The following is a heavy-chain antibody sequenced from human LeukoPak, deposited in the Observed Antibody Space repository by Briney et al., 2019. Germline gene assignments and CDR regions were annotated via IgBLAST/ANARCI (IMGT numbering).Heavy chain of an antibody. D-gene: IGHD3-3*01. J-gene: IGHJ4*02. CDR3: ASSYYDFWSGFLDY. CDR2: IIPIFCTA. CDR1: RGTFRSYA. V-gene: IGHV1-69*06. Sequence: GASVKVSCKASRGTFRSYALSWVRQAPGQGLEWMGGIIPIFCTANYAQKFQGRVTITADKSTSTAYMELSSLRSEDTAVYYCASSYYDFWSGFLDYWGQGTLVTVSS.